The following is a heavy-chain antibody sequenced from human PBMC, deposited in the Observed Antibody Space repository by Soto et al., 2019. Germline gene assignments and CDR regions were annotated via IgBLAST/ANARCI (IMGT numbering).Heavy chain of an antibody. CDR2: ISGKNGNT. D-gene: IGHD2-15*01. J-gene: IGHJ6*02. CDR3: ARVSPSIVVVPDDGMDV. V-gene: IGHV1-18*04. Sequence: QVQLVQSGVEVKKPGASVKVSCKASGYTFISHGISWVRQAPGQGLEWMGWISGKNGNTNYARKLQVRVTLTTDTSTIKAYVSLRSLRSDDTAVYYCARVSPSIVVVPDDGMDVLGQGTTVTVSS. CDR1: GYTFISHG.